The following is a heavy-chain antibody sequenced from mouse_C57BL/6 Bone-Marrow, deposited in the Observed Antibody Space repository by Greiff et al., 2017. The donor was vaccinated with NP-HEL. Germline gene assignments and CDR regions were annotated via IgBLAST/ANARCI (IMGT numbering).Heavy chain of an antibody. Sequence: EVQLVESGGGLVKPGGSLKLSCAASGFTFSSYAMSWVRQTPEKRLEWVATISDGGSYTYYPDNVKGRFTISRDNAKNNLYLQMSHLKSEDTAMYYCARDIDDGYLDYWGQGTTLTVSS. CDR3: ARDIDDGYLDY. CDR2: ISDGGSYT. D-gene: IGHD2-3*01. J-gene: IGHJ2*01. CDR1: GFTFSSYA. V-gene: IGHV5-4*01.